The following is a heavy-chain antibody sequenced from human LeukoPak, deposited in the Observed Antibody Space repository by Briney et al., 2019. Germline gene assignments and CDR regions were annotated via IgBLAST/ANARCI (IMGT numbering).Heavy chain of an antibody. CDR2: ISSSSSYR. CDR1: GFTFSSYS. V-gene: IGHV3-21*01. D-gene: IGHD4/OR15-4a*01. J-gene: IGHJ3*02. Sequence: GGSLRLSCAASGFTFSSYSMNWVRQAPWKGLEWVSSISSSSSYRYYADSAKGRFTISRDNAKNSLYLQMNSLRAEDTAVYYCARSAAVVLTRMVAFDIWGQGTMVTVSS. CDR3: ARSAAVVLTRMVAFDI.